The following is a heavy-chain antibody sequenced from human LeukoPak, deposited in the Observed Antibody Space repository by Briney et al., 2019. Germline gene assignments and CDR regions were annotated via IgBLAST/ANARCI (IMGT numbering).Heavy chain of an antibody. CDR1: GFTFSSYW. D-gene: IGHD3-10*01. J-gene: IGHJ4*02. CDR2: IKQDGSEK. V-gene: IGHV3-7*01. CDR3: ARVRVRGVIIKKQYYFDY. Sequence: GGSLRLSCAASGFTFSSYWMSWVRQAPGKGLEWVANIKQDGSEKYYVDSVKGRFTISRDNAKNSLYLQMNSLRAEDTAVYYCARVRVRGVIIKKQYYFDYWGQGTLVTVSS.